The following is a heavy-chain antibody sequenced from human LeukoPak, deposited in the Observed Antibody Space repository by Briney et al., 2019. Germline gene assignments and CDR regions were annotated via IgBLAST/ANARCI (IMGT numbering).Heavy chain of an antibody. CDR2: I. Sequence: PGRSLRLSCAASGFTFSSHSMTWVRQAPGKGLEWVSSIKGRFTISRDNAKNSLYLQANSLRAEDTAAYYCARGRPLLYSSGWSSDYWGQGALVTVSS. CDR1: GFTFSSHS. J-gene: IGHJ4*02. V-gene: IGHV3-21*01. D-gene: IGHD6-19*01. CDR3: ARGRPLLYSSGWSSDY.